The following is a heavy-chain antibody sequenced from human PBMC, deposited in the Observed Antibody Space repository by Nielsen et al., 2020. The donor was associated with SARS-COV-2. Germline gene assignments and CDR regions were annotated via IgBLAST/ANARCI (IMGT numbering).Heavy chain of an antibody. CDR3: AAGEPGYSYGGGAFDY. CDR2: INPSGGNT. J-gene: IGHJ4*02. V-gene: IGHV1-46*01. Sequence: ASVKVSCKASGYTFTSYYMHWVRQAPGQGLEWMGIINPSGGNTNYAQKFQERVTITRDMSTSTAYMELSSLRSEDTAAYYCAAGEPGYSYGGGAFDYWGQGTLVTVSS. D-gene: IGHD5-18*01. CDR1: GYTFTSYY.